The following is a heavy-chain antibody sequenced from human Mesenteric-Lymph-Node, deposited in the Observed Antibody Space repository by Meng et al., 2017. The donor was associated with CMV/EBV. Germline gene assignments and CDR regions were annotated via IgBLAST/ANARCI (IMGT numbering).Heavy chain of an antibody. J-gene: IGHJ4*02. CDR2: VYHSGST. D-gene: IGHD5-12*01. CDR3: ARAAGGGYGRFDY. Sequence: SETLSLTCTVSNGSISSGDYYWSWIRQAPGKGPEWIGYVYHSGSTYYNPSLKSRVTSSVDTSKNQFSLKVNSVTAADTAVYFCARAAGGGYGRFDYWGQGMLVTVSS. CDR1: NGSISSGDYY. V-gene: IGHV4-30-4*08.